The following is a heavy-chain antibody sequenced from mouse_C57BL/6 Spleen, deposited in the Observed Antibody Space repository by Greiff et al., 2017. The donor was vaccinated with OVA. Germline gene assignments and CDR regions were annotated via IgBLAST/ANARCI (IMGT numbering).Heavy chain of an antibody. V-gene: IGHV14-1*01. CDR2: IDPEDGDT. J-gene: IGHJ2*01. D-gene: IGHD2-1*01. CDR3: TTHYYGNLYFDD. CDR1: GFNIKDYY. Sequence: VQLKESGAELVRPGASVKLSCTASGFNIKDYYMHWVKQRPEQGLEWIGRIDPEDGDTEYAPKFQGKATMTADTSSNTAYLQLSSLTSEDTDVYYRTTHYYGNLYFDDWGQGTTLTVSS.